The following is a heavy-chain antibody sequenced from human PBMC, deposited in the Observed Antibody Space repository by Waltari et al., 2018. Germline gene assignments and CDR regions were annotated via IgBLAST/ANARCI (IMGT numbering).Heavy chain of an antibody. CDR1: GGSITNSYYY. CDR2: IVYSGST. CDR3: ARNSTRYTTSQRPFDI. J-gene: IGHJ3*02. Sequence: RLQESGPRLVKPSATLSITCALSGGSITNSYYYWAWIRQHPRGGFVWIGSIVYSGSTHYRSTLKGRVRISVDTSKNEFYLELTSVTPADAGFYFCARNSTRYTTSQRPFDIWGQGTPVIVSS. V-gene: IGHV4-39*01. D-gene: IGHD5-18*01.